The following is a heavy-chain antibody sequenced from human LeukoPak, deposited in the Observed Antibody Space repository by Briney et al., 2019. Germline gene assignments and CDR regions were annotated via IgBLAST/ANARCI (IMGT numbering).Heavy chain of an antibody. V-gene: IGHV4-59*08. J-gene: IGHJ6*02. CDR2: IYYSGTT. D-gene: IGHD3-9*01. CDR3: ARHVVILTGYRYYYYGMDV. CDR1: GGSIGSNS. Sequence: SETLSLTCTVSGGSIGSNSWIWIRQPPGKGLEWIGYIYYSGTTNYNPSLKSRLTISLDTSKNQFSLKLSSVTAADTAVYYCARHVVILTGYRYYYYGMDVWGQGTTVTVSS.